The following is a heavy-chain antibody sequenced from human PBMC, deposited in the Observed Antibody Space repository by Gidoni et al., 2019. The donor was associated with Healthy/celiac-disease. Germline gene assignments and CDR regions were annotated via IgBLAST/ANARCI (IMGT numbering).Heavy chain of an antibody. CDR2: IFSNDEK. Sequence: QVTLKESGPVLVKPTETLTLTCTVSGFSLSNARMGVSWIRQPPGKALEWLAHIFSNDEKSYSTSLKSRLTISKDTSKSQVVLTMTNMDPVDTATYYCARIREYDFWSGYFYYYYMDVWGKGTTVTVSS. D-gene: IGHD3-3*01. CDR1: GFSLSNARMG. J-gene: IGHJ6*03. V-gene: IGHV2-26*01. CDR3: ARIREYDFWSGYFYYYYMDV.